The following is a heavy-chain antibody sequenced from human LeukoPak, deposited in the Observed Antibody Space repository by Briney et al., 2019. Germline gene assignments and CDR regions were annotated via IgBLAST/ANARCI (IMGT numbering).Heavy chain of an antibody. D-gene: IGHD1-14*01. CDR2: IYYSGST. J-gene: IGHJ3*02. V-gene: IGHV4-59*01. CDR3: ARGNRGHAFDI. CDR1: GGTISTYY. Sequence: SETLSLTCTVSGGTISTYYWSWIRQPPGKGLEWIGYIYYSGSTNYNPSLKSRVTMSVDTPKNQFSLRLSSVTAADTAVYYCARGNRGHAFDIWGQGTMVTVSS.